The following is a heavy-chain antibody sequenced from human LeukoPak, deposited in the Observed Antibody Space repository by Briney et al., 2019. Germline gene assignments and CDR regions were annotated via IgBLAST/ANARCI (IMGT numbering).Heavy chain of an antibody. J-gene: IGHJ6*02. CDR1: GFTFSSYA. D-gene: IGHD6-13*01. V-gene: IGHV3-30-3*01. Sequence: GGSLRLSCAASGFTFSSYAMHWVRQAPGKGLEWVAVISYDGSNKYYADSVKGRVTISVDTSKNQFSLKLSSVTAADTAVYYCARGPRYSSSWYQIDYYYYYGMDVWGQGTTVTVSS. CDR3: ARGPRYSSSWYQIDYYYYYGMDV. CDR2: ISYDGSNK.